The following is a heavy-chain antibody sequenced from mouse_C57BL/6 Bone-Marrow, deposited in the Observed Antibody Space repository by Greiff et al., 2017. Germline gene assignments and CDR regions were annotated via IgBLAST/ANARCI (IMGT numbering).Heavy chain of an antibody. V-gene: IGHV7-1*01. CDR1: GFTFSDFY. CDR2: SRNKANDYTT. CDR3: AADYTVVPFAY. J-gene: IGHJ3*01. Sequence: EVQLVESGGGLVQSGRSLRLSCATSGFTFSDFYMEWVRQAPGKGLEWIAASRNKANDYTTEYSASVKGRFIVSRDTSQSILYLQMNALRAEDTAIYYCAADYTVVPFAYWGQGTLVTVSA. D-gene: IGHD1-1*01.